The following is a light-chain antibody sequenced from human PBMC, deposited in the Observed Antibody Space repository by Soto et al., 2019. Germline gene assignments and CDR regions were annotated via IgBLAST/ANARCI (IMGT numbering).Light chain of an antibody. CDR2: GAS. CDR1: QSVSSSY. V-gene: IGKV3-20*01. Sequence: EIVLTQSPGTLSLSPGERATLSCRASQSVSSSYLAWYQQKPGQAPRLLIYGASSSATGIPDRFSDSGSGTDFTLTISRLEPEDFAVYYCQQYGSSPPYTFGQGTKLPIK. CDR3: QQYGSSPPYT. J-gene: IGKJ2*01.